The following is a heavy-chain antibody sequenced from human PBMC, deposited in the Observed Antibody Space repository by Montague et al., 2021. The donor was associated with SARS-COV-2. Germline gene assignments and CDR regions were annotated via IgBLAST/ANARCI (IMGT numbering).Heavy chain of an antibody. D-gene: IGHD3-10*01. CDR3: ARGRLILLWFGELLSGGDYYGMDV. CDR2: INHSGST. J-gene: IGHJ6*02. CDR1: GGSFSGYY. V-gene: IGHV4-34*01. Sequence: SETLSLTCAVYGGSFSGYYWSWIRQPPGKGLEWIGEINHSGSTNYNPSLKSRVTTSVDTSKNQFSLKLSSVTAADTAVYYCARGRLILLWFGELLSGGDYYGMDVWGQGTTVTVSS.